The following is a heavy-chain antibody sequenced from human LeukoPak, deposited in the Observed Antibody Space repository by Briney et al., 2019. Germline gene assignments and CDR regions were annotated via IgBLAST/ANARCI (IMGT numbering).Heavy chain of an antibody. CDR2: INPSGGSA. J-gene: IGHJ5*02. CDR1: GYTFTSYC. D-gene: IGHD3-10*01. CDR3: ARDPGSSFPQNWFDP. V-gene: IGHV1-46*01. Sequence: ASVKVSCKASGYTFTSYCMHWVRQAPGQGLEYMGIINPSGGSASYAPTLQGRVTMTRDTSTSTFYMELSSLRSEDTAVYYCARDPGSSFPQNWFDPWGQGTLVTVSS.